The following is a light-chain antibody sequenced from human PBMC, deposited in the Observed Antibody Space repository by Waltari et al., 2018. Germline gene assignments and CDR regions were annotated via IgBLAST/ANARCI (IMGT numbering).Light chain of an antibody. CDR1: QSVSSY. CDR3: YQHSSGLT. V-gene: IGKV3-11*01. Sequence: VILTQSPATLSLSPGERATLSCRASQSVSSYLAWYQQKPGQAPRLLIYGASSRATGIPDRFSGRGSGTDFTLTISSLEPEDVGVYHCYQHSSGLTFGGGTKVRSN. J-gene: IGKJ4*01. CDR2: GAS.